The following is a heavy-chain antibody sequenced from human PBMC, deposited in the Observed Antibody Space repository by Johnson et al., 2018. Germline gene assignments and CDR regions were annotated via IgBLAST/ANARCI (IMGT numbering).Heavy chain of an antibody. CDR2: MNRSSSYI. CDR3: ARVEGYCSSTSCNYYYNMEV. D-gene: IGHD2-2*01. CDR1: GFTFSSYS. V-gene: IGHV3-21*01. J-gene: IGHJ6*03. Sequence: VQLVQSGGGLVKPGGSLRLSCAASGFTFSSYSMNWVRQAPGKGLEWVSSMNRSSSYIYYADSVKGRFTMSRNNANNTLYLQMNSLRAEGTAVYYCARVEGYCSSTSCNYYYNMEVGGKGTMVPVSS.